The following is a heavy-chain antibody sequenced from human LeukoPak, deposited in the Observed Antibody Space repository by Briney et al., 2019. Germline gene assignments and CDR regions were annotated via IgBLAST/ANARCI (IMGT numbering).Heavy chain of an antibody. V-gene: IGHV3-23*01. Sequence: PGGSLRLSCAASGFAFSSYAMTWVRQAPGKGLEWVSAIGSGADTHYADSVKGRFTISRDNSKNSLYLKMNSLRADDTAVYYCAKVVRAHGFDYWGQGTWSPSPQ. J-gene: IGHJ4*02. CDR3: AKVVRAHGFDY. D-gene: IGHD2-21*01. CDR2: IGSGADT. CDR1: GFAFSSYA.